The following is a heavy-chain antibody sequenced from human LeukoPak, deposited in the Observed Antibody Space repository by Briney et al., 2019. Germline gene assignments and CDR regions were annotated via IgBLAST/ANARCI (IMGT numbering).Heavy chain of an antibody. CDR3: AKLQEGSPFDWPKVDY. CDR2: IIPILGIA. J-gene: IGHJ4*02. V-gene: IGHV1-69*04. Sequence: SVKVSCKASGGTFSSYAISWVRQAPGQGLEWMGRIIPILGIANYAQKFQGRVTITADKSTSTAYKELSSLRSEDTAVYYCAKLQEGSPFDWPKVDYWGQGTLVTVSS. CDR1: GGTFSSYA. D-gene: IGHD3-9*01.